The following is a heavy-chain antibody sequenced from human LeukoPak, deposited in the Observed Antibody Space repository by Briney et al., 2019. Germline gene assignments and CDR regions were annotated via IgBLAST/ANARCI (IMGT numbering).Heavy chain of an antibody. CDR3: ARHASSKVVPAAMGPYYFYYMDV. V-gene: IGHV4-38-2*01. Sequence: SETLSLTCAVSGYSISSGYHCGWIRQPPGQGLEWIGSIYHSGTTYYNPSLKSRVTISVDTSKNQFSLKLSSVTTADTAMYYCARHASSKVVPAAMGPYYFYYMDVWGKGTTVTVSS. CDR1: GYSISSGYH. CDR2: IYHSGTT. D-gene: IGHD2-2*01. J-gene: IGHJ6*03.